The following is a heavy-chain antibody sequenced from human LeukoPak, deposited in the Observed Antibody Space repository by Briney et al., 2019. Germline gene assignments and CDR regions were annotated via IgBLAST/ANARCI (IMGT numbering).Heavy chain of an antibody. D-gene: IGHD3/OR15-3a*01. CDR2: ISYDGSNK. J-gene: IGHJ3*02. Sequence: PGGSLRLSCAASGFSFSSYGLHWVRQAPGKGLEWVAVISYDGSNKYYADSVKGRFTTSRDNAKNALHLQMNSLTAEDTAVYYCVLDLFSSFAFDIWGQGTMVTVSS. CDR1: GFSFSSYG. CDR3: VLDLFSSFAFDI. V-gene: IGHV3-30-3*01.